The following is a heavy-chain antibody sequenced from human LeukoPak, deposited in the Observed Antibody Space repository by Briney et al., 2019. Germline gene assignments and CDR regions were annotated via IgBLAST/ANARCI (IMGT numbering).Heavy chain of an antibody. CDR2: INPSGGST. D-gene: IGHD3-22*01. V-gene: IGHV1-46*01. Sequence: ASVKVSCKASGYTFTSYYIHWVRQAPGQGLEWMGIINPSGGSTSYAQKFQGRVTMTRDTSTSTVYMELSSLRSEDTAVYYCARIGYYDSSGYYYYFDYWGQGTLVTVSS. J-gene: IGHJ4*02. CDR3: ARIGYYDSSGYYYYFDY. CDR1: GYTFTSYY.